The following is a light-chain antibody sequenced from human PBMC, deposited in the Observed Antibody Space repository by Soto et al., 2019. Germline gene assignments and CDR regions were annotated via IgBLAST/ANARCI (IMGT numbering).Light chain of an antibody. CDR1: SSDVGGYNY. Sequence: QSALTQPASVSGSPGQSITISCTGTSSDVGGYNYVSWYQQHPGKAPKLMIYDVSNRPSGVSDRFSGSKSGNTASLTVSGLQAEDEADYYCSSYTSNSSRHYVFGTGTKLTVL. J-gene: IGLJ1*01. V-gene: IGLV2-14*01. CDR2: DVS. CDR3: SSYTSNSSRHYV.